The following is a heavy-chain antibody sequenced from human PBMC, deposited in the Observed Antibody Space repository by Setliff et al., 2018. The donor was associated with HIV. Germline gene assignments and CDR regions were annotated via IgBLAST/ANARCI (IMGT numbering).Heavy chain of an antibody. Sequence: GGSLRLSCAASGVSFSSYAMNWVRQAPGKGLEWVSSISRSSTFIHYGDSVKGRFTISRDDAKNSLYLQMNSLRAEDTAVYYCAREPMGGITMIVHSPYYNGMDVWGQGTTVTVSS. J-gene: IGHJ6*02. CDR2: ISRSSTFI. V-gene: IGHV3-21*01. D-gene: IGHD3-22*01. CDR1: GVSFSSYA. CDR3: AREPMGGITMIVHSPYYNGMDV.